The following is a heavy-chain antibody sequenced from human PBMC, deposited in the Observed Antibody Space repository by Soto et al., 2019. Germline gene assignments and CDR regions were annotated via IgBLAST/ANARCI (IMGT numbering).Heavy chain of an antibody. V-gene: IGHV1-2*02. CDR3: ARAELRYFDRLLDHRFRGMDV. J-gene: IGHJ6*02. CDR2: INPNSGGT. D-gene: IGHD3-9*01. Sequence: ASVKVSCKASGYTFTGYYMHWVRQAPGQGLEWMGWINPNSGGTNYAQKFQGRVTMTRDTSISTAYMELSRLRSDDTAVYYCARAELRYFDRLLDHRFRGMDVWGQGTTVTVSS. CDR1: GYTFTGYY.